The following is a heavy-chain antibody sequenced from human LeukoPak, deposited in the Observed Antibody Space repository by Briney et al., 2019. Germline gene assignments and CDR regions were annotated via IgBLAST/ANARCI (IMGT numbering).Heavy chain of an antibody. V-gene: IGHV3-48*03. Sequence: PGGSLRLSCAASGFTFSSYEMNWVRQAPGKGLEWVPYISNTGTTIYYADSVKGRFTISRDNAKNSLYLQMNSLRAEDTAAYYCARGGAADYWGQGTLVTVSS. J-gene: IGHJ4*02. CDR1: GFTFSSYE. CDR3: ARGGAADY. D-gene: IGHD1-26*01. CDR2: ISNTGTTI.